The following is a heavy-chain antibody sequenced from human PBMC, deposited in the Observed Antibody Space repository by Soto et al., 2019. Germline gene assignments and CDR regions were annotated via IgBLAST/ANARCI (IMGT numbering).Heavy chain of an antibody. CDR1: GFGFDNYA. V-gene: IGHV3-9*01. J-gene: IGHJ4*02. CDR2: ISWNSGSI. D-gene: IGHD3-10*01. CDR3: TKETRGSFDY. Sequence: GGSLRLSCAASGFGFDNYAMHWVRQAPGKGLEWVSGISWNSGSIGYADSVKGRFTISRDNAKNSLYLQMNSLRAEDTALYYCTKETRGSFDYWGQGTLVTVSS.